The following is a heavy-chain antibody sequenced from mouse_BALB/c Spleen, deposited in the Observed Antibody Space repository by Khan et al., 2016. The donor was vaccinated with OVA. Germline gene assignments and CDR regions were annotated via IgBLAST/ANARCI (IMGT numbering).Heavy chain of an antibody. D-gene: IGHD2-14*01. J-gene: IGHJ4*01. CDR1: GYTFPSNT. V-gene: IGHV1-4*01. CDR3: ARRTTGYAMDY. CDR2: INPRSDYT. Sequence: VQLQQSGAELARPGASVKMSCKASGYTFPSNTMHWVKQRPGQGLEWIGYINPRSDYTIYNQKFKDKATFTADISSTTAYMQLSSLTSDDSAVYYCARRTTGYAMDYWGQGTSVTVSS.